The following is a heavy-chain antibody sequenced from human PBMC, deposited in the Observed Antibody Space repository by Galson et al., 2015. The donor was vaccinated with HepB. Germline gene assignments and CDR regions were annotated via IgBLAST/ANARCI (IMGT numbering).Heavy chain of an antibody. Sequence: KVSCKASGYSFRNYWIGWVRQMPGKGLQCMGIIYPGDSETRYSPSFQSQVTISADKSINTAYLQWRSLKASDTAMYYCARLGHEGYHYYGMDVWGQGTTVTVSS. CDR2: IYPGDSET. J-gene: IGHJ6*02. CDR1: GYSFRNYW. D-gene: IGHD2-2*01. CDR3: ARLGHEGYHYYGMDV. V-gene: IGHV5-51*01.